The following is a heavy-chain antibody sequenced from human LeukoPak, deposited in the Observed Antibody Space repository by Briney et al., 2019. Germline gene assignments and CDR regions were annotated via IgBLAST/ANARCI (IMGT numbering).Heavy chain of an antibody. D-gene: IGHD6-6*01. CDR2: MYASGST. V-gene: IGHV4-4*07. CDR3: ARHDSIAARHLYYFDY. Sequence: SETLSLTCTVSGGSISSYSWSWIRQPAGSGLEWIGRMYASGSTYYNPSLKSRVTISVDTSKNQFSLKLSSVTAADTAVYYCARHDSIAARHLYYFDYWGQGTLVTVSS. CDR1: GGSISSYS. J-gene: IGHJ4*02.